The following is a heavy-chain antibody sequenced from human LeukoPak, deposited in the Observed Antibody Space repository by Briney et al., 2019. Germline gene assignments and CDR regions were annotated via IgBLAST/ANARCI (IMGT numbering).Heavy chain of an antibody. CDR2: VSAYNGHT. CDR1: GYTFNSYG. V-gene: IGHV1-18*01. D-gene: IGHD1-26*01. J-gene: IGHJ3*02. Sequence: ASLKVSCKASGYTFNSYGISWVRQAPGQGLEWMGWVSAYNGHTNYAQKFQGRVTITADKSTSTAYMELSSLRSEDTAVYYCARDGIVGARGAFDIWGQGTMVTVSS. CDR3: ARDGIVGARGAFDI.